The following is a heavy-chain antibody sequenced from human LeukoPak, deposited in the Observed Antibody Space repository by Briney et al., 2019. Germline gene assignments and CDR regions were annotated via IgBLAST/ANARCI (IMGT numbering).Heavy chain of an antibody. J-gene: IGHJ4*02. D-gene: IGHD3-9*01. V-gene: IGHV4-61*02. CDR2: IYTSGST. CDR3: ATTRGDYDILTGYYYRDY. Sequence: SETLSLTCTVSGGSISSGSYYWSWIRQPAGKGLEWIGRIYTSGSTNYNPSLKSRVTISVDTSKNQFSLKLSSVTAADTAVYYCATTRGDYDILTGYYYRDYWGQGTLVTVSS. CDR1: GGSISSGSYY.